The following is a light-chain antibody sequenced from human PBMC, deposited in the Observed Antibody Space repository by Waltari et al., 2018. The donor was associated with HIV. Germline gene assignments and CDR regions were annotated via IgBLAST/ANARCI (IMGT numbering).Light chain of an antibody. Sequence: SYELTQPPSVSVSPGQTARITCSGDALPKKYAYWYQQKSGQAPVLVIYEDSKRPSGIHERFSGSSSGTMATLTSSGAQVEDEADYYCYSTDSSGNHSWVFGGGTKLTGL. J-gene: IGLJ3*02. CDR3: YSTDSSGNHSWV. CDR1: ALPKKY. V-gene: IGLV3-10*01. CDR2: EDS.